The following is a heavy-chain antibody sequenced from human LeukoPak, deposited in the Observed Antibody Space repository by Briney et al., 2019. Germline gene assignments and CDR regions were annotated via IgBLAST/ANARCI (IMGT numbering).Heavy chain of an antibody. J-gene: IGHJ3*02. CDR3: ARDILSQGPDAFDI. Sequence: GGSLRLSCAASGFTFSNYWMHWVRQAPGKGPVWVSRINSDGNITTYADSVKGRFSISRDNAKNALYVQMNSLRAEDTAVYYCARDILSQGPDAFDIWGQGTMVTVSS. CDR2: INSDGNIT. D-gene: IGHD2/OR15-2a*01. CDR1: GFTFSNYW. V-gene: IGHV3-74*01.